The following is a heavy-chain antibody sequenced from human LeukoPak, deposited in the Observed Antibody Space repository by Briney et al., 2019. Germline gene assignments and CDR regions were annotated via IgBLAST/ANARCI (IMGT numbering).Heavy chain of an antibody. J-gene: IGHJ4*02. CDR3: AKQGGYDSSGYYYFDY. CDR1: GFTFSSYA. Sequence: GALRLSCAASGFTFSSYAMHWVRQAPGKGLQWVAFIRYDGSNKYYADSVKGRFTISRDNSKNTLYLQMSSLRAEDTAVYYCAKQGGYDSSGYYYFDYWGQGTLVTVSS. CDR2: IRYDGSNK. V-gene: IGHV3-30*02. D-gene: IGHD3-22*01.